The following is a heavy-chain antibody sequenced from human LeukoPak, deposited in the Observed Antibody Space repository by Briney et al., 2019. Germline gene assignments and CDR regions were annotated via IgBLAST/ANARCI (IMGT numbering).Heavy chain of an antibody. Sequence: PSETLSLTCTVSGGSISSYYWSWIPQAPGKGLEWVGYIYYSGSTNYNPSLKSRVTISVDTSKYQFSLKLSSVTGADTAVYYCARGLLGVDIWGQGTMVTVSS. D-gene: IGHD3-16*01. CDR2: IYYSGST. CDR3: ARGLLGVDI. V-gene: IGHV4-59*01. CDR1: GGSISSYY. J-gene: IGHJ3*02.